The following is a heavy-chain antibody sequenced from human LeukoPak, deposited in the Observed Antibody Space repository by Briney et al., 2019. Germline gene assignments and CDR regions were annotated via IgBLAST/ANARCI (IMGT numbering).Heavy chain of an antibody. D-gene: IGHD6-19*01. J-gene: IGHJ4*02. Sequence: ASVKVSCKVSGYTLTELSMHWVRQAPGKGLEWMGGFDPEDGETSYAQKFQGRVTMTEDTSTDTAYMELSSLRSEDTAVYYCATERYSSGWYDYWGQGTLVTVSS. CDR2: FDPEDGET. V-gene: IGHV1-24*01. CDR1: GYTLTELS. CDR3: ATERYSSGWYDY.